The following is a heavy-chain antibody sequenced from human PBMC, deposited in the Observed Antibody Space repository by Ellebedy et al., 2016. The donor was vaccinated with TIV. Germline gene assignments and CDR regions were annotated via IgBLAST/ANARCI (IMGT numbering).Heavy chain of an antibody. CDR1: GFTFGNYW. CDR3: ARGGVVAGADY. J-gene: IGHJ4*02. D-gene: IGHD6-19*01. V-gene: IGHV3-7*03. CDR2: INQDGSAK. Sequence: GGSLRLSCAASGFTFGNYWIPWVRQAPGKGLEWVGNINQDGSAKYYVDSVKGRFTISRDNAKNSLYLQMNSLRGEDTAVYYCARGGVVAGADYWGQGTLVTVSS.